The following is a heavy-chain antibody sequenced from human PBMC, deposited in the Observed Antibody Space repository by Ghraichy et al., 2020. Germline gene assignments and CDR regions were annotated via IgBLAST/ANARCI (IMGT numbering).Heavy chain of an antibody. Sequence: GGSLRLSCAASGFTFSSYGMHWVRQAPGKGLEWVAFIRYDGSNKYYADSVKGRFTISRDNSKNTLYLQMNSLRAEDTAVYYCAKDPYDLVRGRFASWGHGPLATV. CDR3: AKDPYDLVRGRFAS. CDR1: GFTFSSYG. V-gene: IGHV3-30*02. J-gene: IGHJ5*01. CDR2: IRYDGSNK. D-gene: IGHD3-10*01.